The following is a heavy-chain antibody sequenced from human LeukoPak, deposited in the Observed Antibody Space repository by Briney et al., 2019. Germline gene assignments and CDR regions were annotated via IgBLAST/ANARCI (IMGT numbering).Heavy chain of an antibody. J-gene: IGHJ4*02. V-gene: IGHV4-61*05. CDR2: IYYSGST. Sequence: PSETLSLTCTVSGGSISSSSYYWGWIRQPPGKGLEWIGYIYYSGSTNYNPSLKSRVTISVDTSKNQFSLKLSSVTAADTAVYYCATSGGNSGYDYYFDYWGQGTLVTVSS. CDR3: ATSGGNSGYDYYFDY. CDR1: GGSISSSSYY. D-gene: IGHD5-12*01.